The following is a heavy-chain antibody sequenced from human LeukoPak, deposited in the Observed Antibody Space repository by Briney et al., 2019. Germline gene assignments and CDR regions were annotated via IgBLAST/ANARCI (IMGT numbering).Heavy chain of an antibody. V-gene: IGHV3-30*02. Sequence: GGSLRLSCAASGFTFSSYGMHWVRQAPGKGLEWVAFIRYDGSNKYYADSVKGRFTISRDNSKNTLFLQMNGLRAEDTAIYYCAKAGSSGWSSSGGDYWGQGSLVTVSS. CDR3: AKAGSSGWSSSGGDY. D-gene: IGHD6-19*01. CDR1: GFTFSSYG. J-gene: IGHJ4*02. CDR2: IRYDGSNK.